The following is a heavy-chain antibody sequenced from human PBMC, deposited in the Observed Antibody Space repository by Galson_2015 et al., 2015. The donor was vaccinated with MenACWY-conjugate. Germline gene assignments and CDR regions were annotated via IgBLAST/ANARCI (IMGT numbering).Heavy chain of an antibody. Sequence: SLRLSCAASGFTFSSYSMNWVRQAPGKGLEWVSYISESSGTIVYADSVKGRFTISRDNAKNSLYLQMNSLRAEDTAVYYCASRESSSWYRQYFQHWGQGTLVTVSS. J-gene: IGHJ1*01. CDR1: GFTFSSYS. V-gene: IGHV3-48*01. D-gene: IGHD6-13*01. CDR3: ASRESSSWYRQYFQH. CDR2: ISESSGTI.